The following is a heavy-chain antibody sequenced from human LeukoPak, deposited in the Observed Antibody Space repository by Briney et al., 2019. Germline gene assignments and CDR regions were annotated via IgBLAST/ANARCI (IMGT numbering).Heavy chain of an antibody. CDR1: GGTFRTNG. J-gene: IGHJ5*02. V-gene: IGHV1-69*13. Sequence: ASVKVSCKASGGTFRTNGYTRVRQAPGQGLEWMGGIIPMFDSRSFAQKFQGRVTLTSDESGSTVYMELRNLTSEDTAIYYCAREANFGGNLNWFDPWSQGTLVTVSS. D-gene: IGHD4-23*01. CDR3: AREANFGGNLNWFDP. CDR2: IIPMFDSR.